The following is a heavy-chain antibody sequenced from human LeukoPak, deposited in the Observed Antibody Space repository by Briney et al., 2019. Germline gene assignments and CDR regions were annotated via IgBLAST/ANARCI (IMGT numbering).Heavy chain of an antibody. Sequence: ASVKVSCKASGYTFTIYAMHWVRQAPGQRLEWMGWINAGNGNTKYSQKFQGRVTITRDTSASTAYMELSSLRSEDTAVYYCARHTYYDFWSGYSASASYGMDVWGQGTTVTVSS. CDR2: INAGNGNT. J-gene: IGHJ6*02. V-gene: IGHV1-3*01. D-gene: IGHD3-3*01. CDR1: GYTFTIYA. CDR3: ARHTYYDFWSGYSASASYGMDV.